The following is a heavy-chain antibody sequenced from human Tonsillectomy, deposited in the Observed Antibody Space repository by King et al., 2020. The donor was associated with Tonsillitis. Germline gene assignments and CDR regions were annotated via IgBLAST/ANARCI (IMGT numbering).Heavy chain of an antibody. CDR1: GGSISSYY. J-gene: IGHJ5*02. CDR3: ARDTLWFGEIWFDP. D-gene: IGHD3-10*01. Sequence: VQLQESGPGLVKPSETLSLTCTVSGGSISSYYWSWIRQPPGKGLEWIGYIYYSGSTNYNPSLKSRVTISVDTSKNQFSLKLSSVTAADTAVYYCARDTLWFGEIWFDPWGQGTLVTVSS. V-gene: IGHV4-59*01. CDR2: IYYSGST.